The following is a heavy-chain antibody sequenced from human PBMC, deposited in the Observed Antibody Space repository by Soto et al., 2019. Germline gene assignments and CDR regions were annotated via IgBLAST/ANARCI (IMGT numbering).Heavy chain of an antibody. CDR2: INHSGST. J-gene: IGHJ4*02. D-gene: IGHD3-10*01. Sequence: SETLSLTCAVYGGSFSGYYWSWIRQPPGKGLEWIGEINHSGSTNYNPSLKSRVTISVDTSKNQFSLKLSSVTAADTAVYYCARGRDDYYGSGDTDYWGQGTLVTVSS. V-gene: IGHV4-34*01. CDR1: GGSFSGYY. CDR3: ARGRDDYYGSGDTDY.